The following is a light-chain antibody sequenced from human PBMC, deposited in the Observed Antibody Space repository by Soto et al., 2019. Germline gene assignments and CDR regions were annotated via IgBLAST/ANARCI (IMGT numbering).Light chain of an antibody. CDR2: GAS. Sequence: EFVLTQSPGTLSLSPGERATLSCRASQTVRNNYLAWYQQKPGQAPRLLIYGASRRATGIPDRFSGSASGTDFTLTISRLEPEDFAVYFCQQYSDLPMTFGQGTRLEI. CDR3: QQYSDLPMT. J-gene: IGKJ5*01. V-gene: IGKV3-20*01. CDR1: QTVRNNY.